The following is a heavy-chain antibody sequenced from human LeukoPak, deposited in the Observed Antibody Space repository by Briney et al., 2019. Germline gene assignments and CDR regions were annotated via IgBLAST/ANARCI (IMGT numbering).Heavy chain of an antibody. D-gene: IGHD3-22*01. J-gene: IGHJ4*02. CDR3: AKEKIRTYYYDSSGYPFDY. CDR1: GFTFSSYA. V-gene: IGHV3-23*01. CDR2: ISGSGGST. Sequence: PGGSLRLSCAASGFTFSSYAMSWVRQAPGKGLEWVSAISGSGGSTYYADSVKGRFTISRDNSKNTLYLQMNSLRAEDTAVYYCAKEKIRTYYYDSSGYPFDYWGQGTLVTVSS.